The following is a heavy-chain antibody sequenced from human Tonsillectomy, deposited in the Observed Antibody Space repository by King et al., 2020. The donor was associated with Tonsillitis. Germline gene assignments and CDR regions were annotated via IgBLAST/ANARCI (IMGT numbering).Heavy chain of an antibody. J-gene: IGHJ4*02. Sequence: QLVQSGAEVKKPGASVKVSCQASGYSFTAYAIRWVRQAPGQGLEWMGWISPNNDNTNYAQKFQDRVTMTTDTSTSTAYMELRNLRSDDTAIYYCARYSGNSWGQGTLVTVSS. CDR2: ISPNNDNT. CDR1: GYSFTAYA. D-gene: IGHD1-26*01. V-gene: IGHV1-18*01. CDR3: ARYSGNS.